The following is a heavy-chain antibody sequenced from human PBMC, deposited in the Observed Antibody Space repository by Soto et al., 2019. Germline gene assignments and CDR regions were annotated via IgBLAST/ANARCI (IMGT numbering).Heavy chain of an antibody. D-gene: IGHD2-15*01. CDR3: AKDIDYSLGYCSGGSCSDAFDI. CDR1: GFTFDDYA. Sequence: GGSLRLSCAASGFTFDDYAMHWVRQAPGKGLEWVSGISWNSGSIGYADSVKGRFTISRDNAKNSLDLQMNSLRAEDTALYYCAKDIDYSLGYCSGGSCSDAFDIWGQGTMVTVSS. CDR2: ISWNSGSI. J-gene: IGHJ3*02. V-gene: IGHV3-9*01.